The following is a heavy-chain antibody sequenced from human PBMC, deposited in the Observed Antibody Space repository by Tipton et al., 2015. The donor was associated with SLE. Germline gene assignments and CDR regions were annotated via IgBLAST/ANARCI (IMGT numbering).Heavy chain of an antibody. V-gene: IGHV3-23*03. D-gene: IGHD3-10*01. J-gene: IGHJ5*02. Sequence: SLRLSCAASGFTFSSYAMNWVRQAPGKGLEWVSLIYSGGSGTYYADSVKGRFTISRDNAKNSLYLQMNSLRVEDTAVYFCAGDDYASGITWGQGTLVTVSS. CDR1: GFTFSSYA. CDR2: IYSGGSGT. CDR3: AGDDYASGIT.